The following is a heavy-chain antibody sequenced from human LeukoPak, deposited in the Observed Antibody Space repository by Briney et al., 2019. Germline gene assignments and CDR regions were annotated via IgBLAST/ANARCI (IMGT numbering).Heavy chain of an antibody. Sequence: SETLSLTCTVSGGSISSYYWSWIRQPPGKGLEWIGEINHSGSTNYIPSLKTRVTISVDTSRDQFSLKVTSVTDVDTAVYYCARSKLRLGQISLGDCFDVWGQGTMVTVSS. J-gene: IGHJ3*01. V-gene: IGHV4-34*01. D-gene: IGHD3-16*02. CDR3: ARSKLRLGQISLGDCFDV. CDR1: GGSISSYY. CDR2: INHSGST.